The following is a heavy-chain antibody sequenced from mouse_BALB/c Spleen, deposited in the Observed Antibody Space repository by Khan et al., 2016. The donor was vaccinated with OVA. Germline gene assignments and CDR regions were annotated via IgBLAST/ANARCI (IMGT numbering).Heavy chain of an antibody. CDR2: INTNTGEP. CDR1: GYTFTNYG. Sequence: QIQLVQSGPELKKPGETVKISCKASGYTFTNYGMNWVKQAPGKGFKWMGWINTNTGEPTYAEELKGRLAFSLETSASTAYLQITNLKNEDTATYFCARGNCYGYNSWFVYWGQGTLVTVSA. CDR3: ARGNCYGYNSWFVY. J-gene: IGHJ3*01. V-gene: IGHV9-3*02. D-gene: IGHD1-1*01.